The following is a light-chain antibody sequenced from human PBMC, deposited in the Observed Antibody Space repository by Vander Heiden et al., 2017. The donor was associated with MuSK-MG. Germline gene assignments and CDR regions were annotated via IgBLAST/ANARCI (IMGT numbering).Light chain of an antibody. CDR2: DVT. J-gene: IGLJ1*01. Sequence: SVLTQPASVSGSPGQSLPISSPLTSTDVCGPKYVSWYQHHPGKAPKLMIYDVTNRPSGVSHRFSGSKSGNTASLTISGLQAEDEADYYCSSNTGTTLVFGTGTKVTVL. V-gene: IGLV2-14*03. CDR1: STDVCGPKY. CDR3: SSNTGTTLV.